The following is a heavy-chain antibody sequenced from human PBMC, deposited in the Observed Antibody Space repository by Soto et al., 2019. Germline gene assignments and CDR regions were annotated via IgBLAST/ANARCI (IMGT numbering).Heavy chain of an antibody. CDR2: ISSSSSTI. V-gene: IGHV3-48*02. CDR3: ARGRAAAGTCFDY. Sequence: EVQLVESGGALVQPGGSLRLSCAASGFILSSYTMDWVRQAPGKGLEWISYISSSSSTIYYADSVKGRFTISRDNAKNSLYLQMNSLRDEDTAVYYCARGRAAAGTCFDYWGQGTLVTVSS. D-gene: IGHD6-13*01. J-gene: IGHJ4*02. CDR1: GFILSSYT.